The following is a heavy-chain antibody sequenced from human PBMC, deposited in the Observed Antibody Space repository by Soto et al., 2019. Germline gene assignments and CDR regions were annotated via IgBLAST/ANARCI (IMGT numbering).Heavy chain of an antibody. D-gene: IGHD3-3*01. CDR2: ISVYNGHT. CDR1: GYMFSSFG. CDR3: ARDVDFGGGYTSYYYGMDV. Sequence: ASVKVSCKASGYMFSSFGISWVRQAPGQGLEWMGWISVYNGHTKYAKKWQGRVTMTTDTSTSRAYMELRSLRSDDTAVYFCARDVDFGGGYTSYYYGMDVWGQGTTVTVSS. V-gene: IGHV1-18*01. J-gene: IGHJ6*02.